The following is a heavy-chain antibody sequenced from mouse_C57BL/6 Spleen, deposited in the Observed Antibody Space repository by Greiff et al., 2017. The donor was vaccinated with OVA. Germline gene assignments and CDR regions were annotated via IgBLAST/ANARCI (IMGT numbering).Heavy chain of an antibody. CDR1: GYAFSSYW. CDR2: IYPGDGET. J-gene: IGHJ1*03. V-gene: IGHV1-80*01. Sequence: QVQLQQSGAELVKPGASVKISCKASGYAFSSYWMNWVKQRPGKGLEWIGQIYPGDGETNYNGKFKGKATLTADKSSSTAYMQLSSLTSEDSAVYFCARDDYGSSYWYFDVWGTGTTVTVSS. CDR3: ARDDYGSSYWYFDV. D-gene: IGHD1-1*01.